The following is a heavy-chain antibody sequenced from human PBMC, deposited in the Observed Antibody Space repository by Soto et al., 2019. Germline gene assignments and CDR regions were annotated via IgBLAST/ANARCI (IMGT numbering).Heavy chain of an antibody. Sequence: ASVKVSCKASGYTFSIYGISWVRQAPGQGLEWMGIINPSGGSTSYAQKFQGRVTMTRDTSTSTVYMELSSLRSEDTAVYYCARGYYYDSSGYPALDYWGQGTLVTVSS. V-gene: IGHV1-46*03. CDR3: ARGYYYDSSGYPALDY. D-gene: IGHD3-22*01. CDR1: GYTFSIYG. CDR2: INPSGGST. J-gene: IGHJ4*02.